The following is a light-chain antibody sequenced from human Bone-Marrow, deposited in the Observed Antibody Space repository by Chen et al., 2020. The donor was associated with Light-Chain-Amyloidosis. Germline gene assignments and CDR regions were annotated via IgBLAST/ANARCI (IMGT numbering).Light chain of an antibody. CDR1: SSDVGRYNL. V-gene: IGLV2-23*01. CDR3: CSYVASSTWI. Sequence: QSALTPPAPVCGSPGQSIPISSPGTSSDVGRYNLFSWYQQHPGKAPKLLIYEDTKRPSGVSNHFSGSKSGDTASLTISGLQAEDEADYYCCSYVASSTWIFGGGTKLTVL. J-gene: IGLJ2*01. CDR2: EDT.